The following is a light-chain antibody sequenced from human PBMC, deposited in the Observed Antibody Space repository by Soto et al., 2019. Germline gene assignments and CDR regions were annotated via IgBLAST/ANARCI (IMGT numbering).Light chain of an antibody. CDR1: SSDVGGYNY. CDR3: SSYTSSSPWV. J-gene: IGLJ1*01. Sequence: QSVLTQPASVSGSPGQSITISCTGTSSDVGGYNYVSWYQHHPGKAPKLIIFDVSNRPSGVSNPFSGSKSGNTASLTISGLQPEDEADYYCSSYTSSSPWVFGTGTKVTVL. CDR2: DVS. V-gene: IGLV2-14*03.